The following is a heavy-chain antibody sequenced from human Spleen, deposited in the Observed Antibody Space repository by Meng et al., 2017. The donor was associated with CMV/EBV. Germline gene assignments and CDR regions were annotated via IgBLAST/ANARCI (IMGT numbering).Heavy chain of an antibody. CDR3: ARVQVPAAVNYYYGMDV. J-gene: IGHJ6*02. Sequence: KISCQGSGNRFSSYWIGWVRQAPGQGLEWMGRIIPILGIANYAQKFQGRVTITADKSTSTAYMELSSLRSEDTAVYYCARVQVPAAVNYYYGMDVWGQGTTVTVSS. CDR1: GNRFSSYW. V-gene: IGHV1-69*04. CDR2: IIPILGIA. D-gene: IGHD2-2*01.